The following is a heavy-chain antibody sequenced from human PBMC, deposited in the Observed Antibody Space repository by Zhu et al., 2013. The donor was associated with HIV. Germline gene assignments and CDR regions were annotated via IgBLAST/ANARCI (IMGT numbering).Heavy chain of an antibody. V-gene: IGHV1-2*02. CDR1: GYSFTGNY. CDR2: INPNSGGT. J-gene: IGHJ5*02. CDR3: ARGGALDL. Sequence: QVQLVQSGAEVRKPGASVKVSCKASGYSFTGNYIHWVRQAPGQGLEWMGWINPNSGGTNYAQNFQGRVTMTRDTSITTAYMDLSRLTSDDSAVYYCARGGALDLWGQGTLVTVSS.